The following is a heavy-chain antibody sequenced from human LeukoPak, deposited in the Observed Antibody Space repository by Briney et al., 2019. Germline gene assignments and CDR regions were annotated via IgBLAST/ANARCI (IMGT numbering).Heavy chain of an antibody. D-gene: IGHD2-21*02. J-gene: IGHJ4*02. CDR1: GYSFTSYW. Sequence: PGESLRISCKASGYSFTSYWIGWVRQMPGKGLEWMGIIYPADSDVRYSPSFQGQVTISADKSVSTAYLQWSSLKASDTATYYCARHASSAYCDADCSPALIDYWGPGTLLTVSS. CDR2: IYPADSDV. V-gene: IGHV5-51*01. CDR3: ARHASSAYCDADCSPALIDY.